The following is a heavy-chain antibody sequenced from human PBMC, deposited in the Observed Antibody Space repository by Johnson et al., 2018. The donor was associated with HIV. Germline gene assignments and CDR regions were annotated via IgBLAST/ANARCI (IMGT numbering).Heavy chain of an antibody. CDR2: IWYDGSNK. Sequence: QVQLVESGGGVVQPGRSLRLSCAASGFTFSSYGMHWVRQAPGKGLEWVAVIWYDGSNKDYADSVKGRFTISRDNSKNTLYLQINSLRAEDTAVYYCGRELLDAFDIWGQGTMVTVSS. V-gene: IGHV3-33*01. J-gene: IGHJ3*02. CDR1: GFTFSSYG. D-gene: IGHD2-15*01. CDR3: GRELLDAFDI.